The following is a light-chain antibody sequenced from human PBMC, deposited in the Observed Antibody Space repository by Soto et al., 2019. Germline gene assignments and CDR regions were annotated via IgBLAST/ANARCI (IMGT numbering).Light chain of an antibody. J-gene: IGKJ1*01. CDR1: QGISNR. CDR3: QQYNSHWT. Sequence: DVQMTQSPSTLSASVGDRVTITCRASQGISNRLAWYQQKPGKAPKLLIYPASSLKSGVPSGFGGSGSGTEFTLTITRLQPDDFATYYCQQYNSHWTFGQGTKGEIK. V-gene: IGKV1-5*03. CDR2: PAS.